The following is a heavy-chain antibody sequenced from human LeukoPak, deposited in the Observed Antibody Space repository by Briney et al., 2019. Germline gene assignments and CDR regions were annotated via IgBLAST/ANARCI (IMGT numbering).Heavy chain of an antibody. Sequence: GASVKVSCKASGYTFTSYGISWVRQAPGQGLEWMGGIIPIFGTANYAQKFQGRVTITADESTSTAYMELSSLRSEDTAVYYCARKVGFAAAEYMDVWGQGTTVTVSS. J-gene: IGHJ6*02. CDR1: GYTFTSYG. V-gene: IGHV1-69*13. CDR3: ARKVGFAAAEYMDV. CDR2: IIPIFGTA. D-gene: IGHD6-13*01.